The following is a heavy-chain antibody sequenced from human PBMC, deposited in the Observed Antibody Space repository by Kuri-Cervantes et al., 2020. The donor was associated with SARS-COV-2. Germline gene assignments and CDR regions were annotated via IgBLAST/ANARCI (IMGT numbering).Heavy chain of an antibody. D-gene: IGHD3-16*01. Sequence: EGSLRLSCADSRFTFNNYALIWVRQAPGKGLEWVSSISGSGDDTHYADSVKGRFTISRDISKNTLYLQTNSLRAEDTAVYYCTSVHEMGVVFDWGQGTLVTVSS. V-gene: IGHV3-23*01. J-gene: IGHJ4*02. CDR1: RFTFNNYA. CDR3: TSVHEMGVVFD. CDR2: ISGSGDDT.